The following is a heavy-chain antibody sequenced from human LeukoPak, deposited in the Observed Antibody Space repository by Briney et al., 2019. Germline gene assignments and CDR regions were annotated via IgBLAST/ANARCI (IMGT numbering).Heavy chain of an antibody. CDR2: IYYSGST. V-gene: IGHV4-31*03. Sequence: SETLSLTCTVSGGSISSGSYYWSWIRQHPGKGLEWIGYIYYSGSTYYNPSLKSRVTISVDTSKNQFSLKLSSVTAADTAVYYCATYCSGGSCYSDDAFDIWGQGTMVTVSS. J-gene: IGHJ3*02. D-gene: IGHD2-15*01. CDR1: GGSISSGSYY. CDR3: ATYCSGGSCYSDDAFDI.